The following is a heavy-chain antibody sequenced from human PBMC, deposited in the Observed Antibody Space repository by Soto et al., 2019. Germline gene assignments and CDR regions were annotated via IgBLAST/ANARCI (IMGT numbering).Heavy chain of an antibody. D-gene: IGHD1-1*01. V-gene: IGHV3-11*06. CDR2: SSNSGSFT. J-gene: IGHJ4*02. CDR1: GFTLSDHY. CDR3: VKSGDNYNALDY. Sequence: GGTLRLSCTASGFTLSDHYMSLIRQSPGKGLEWIGYSSNSGSFTRYADSVKGRFSISRDNAKNSLYLQIKRLRGDDTAIYYCVKSGDNYNALDYWGQGTAVTVSS.